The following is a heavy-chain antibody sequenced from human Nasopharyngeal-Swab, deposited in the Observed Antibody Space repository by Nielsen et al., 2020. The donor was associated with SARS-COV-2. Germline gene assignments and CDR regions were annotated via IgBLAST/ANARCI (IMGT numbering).Heavy chain of an antibody. D-gene: IGHD6-19*01. CDR2: IKQDGSEK. Sequence: GESLKISCAASGFTFSSYWMSWVRQAPGKGLEWVANIKQDGSEKYYVDSVKGRFTISRDTAKNSLYLQMNSLRAEDTAVYYCARDSLAVAGTGVDYYYGMDVWGQGTTVTVSS. CDR1: GFTFSSYW. J-gene: IGHJ6*02. V-gene: IGHV3-7*01. CDR3: ARDSLAVAGTGVDYYYGMDV.